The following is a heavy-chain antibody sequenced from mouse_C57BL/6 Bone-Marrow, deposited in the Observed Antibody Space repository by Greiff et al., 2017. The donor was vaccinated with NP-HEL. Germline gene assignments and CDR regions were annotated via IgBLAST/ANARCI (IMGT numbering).Heavy chain of an antibody. CDR2: IWTGGGT. CDR3: ARNPIYYYGSSYPPWFAY. V-gene: IGHV2-9-1*01. CDR1: GFSLTSYA. J-gene: IGHJ3*01. Sequence: VQLVESGPGLVAPSQSLSITCTVSGFSLTSYAISWVRQPPGKGLEWLGVIWTGGGTNYNSALKSRLSISKDNSKSQVFLKMNSLQTDDTARYYCARNPIYYYGSSYPPWFAYWGQGTLVTVSA. D-gene: IGHD1-1*01.